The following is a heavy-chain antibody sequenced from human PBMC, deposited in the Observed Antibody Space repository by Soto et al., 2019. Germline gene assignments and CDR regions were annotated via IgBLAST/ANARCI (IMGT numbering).Heavy chain of an antibody. J-gene: IGHJ3*02. V-gene: IGHV1-18*01. CDR3: ARGASYYYDSSGYSDAFDI. Sequence: ASVKASCKASGYTFTSYGISWVRQAPGQGLEWMGWISAYNGNTNYAQKLQGRVTMTTDTSTSTAYMELRSLRSDDTAVYYCARGASYYYDSSGYSDAFDIWGQGTMVTVSS. CDR2: ISAYNGNT. D-gene: IGHD3-22*01. CDR1: GYTFTSYG.